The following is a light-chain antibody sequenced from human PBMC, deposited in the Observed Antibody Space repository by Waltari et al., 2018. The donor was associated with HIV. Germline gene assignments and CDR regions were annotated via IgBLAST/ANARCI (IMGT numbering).Light chain of an antibody. J-gene: IGKJ3*01. V-gene: IGKV4-1*01. CDR2: WAS. CDR3: QQYFQPPRT. CDR1: QNILYKSNSRNY. Sequence: DIVVTQSPESLVVSLGERATITCKSSQNILYKSNSRNYVALYQKKLGQSPTLLIYWASTRQSGVPDRFSGSGSGTNFTLTINTLQAEDVGGYYCQQYFQPPRTFGPGTKV.